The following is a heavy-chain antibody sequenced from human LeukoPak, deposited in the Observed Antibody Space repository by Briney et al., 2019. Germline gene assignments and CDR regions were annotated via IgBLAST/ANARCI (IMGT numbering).Heavy chain of an antibody. V-gene: IGHV1-2*02. D-gene: IGHD3/OR15-3a*01. CDR3: ASLWTGYYHGSSSDY. CDR2: INPNSGGT. J-gene: IGHJ4*02. CDR1: GYTFTGYY. Sequence: GASVKVSCKASGYTFTGYYMHWVRQAPGQGLEWMGWINPNSGGTNYAQKFQGRVTMTRDTSISTAYMELSRLRSDDTAVYYCASLWTGYYHGSSSDYWGQGTLVTVSS.